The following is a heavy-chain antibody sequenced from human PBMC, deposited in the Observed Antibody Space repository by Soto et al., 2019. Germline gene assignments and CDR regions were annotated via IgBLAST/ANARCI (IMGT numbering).Heavy chain of an antibody. CDR3: AATIFGVVNGHWFDP. CDR2: MNPNSGNT. CDR1: GYTFTSYD. V-gene: IGHV1-8*01. J-gene: IGHJ5*02. D-gene: IGHD3-3*01. Sequence: QVQLVQSGAEVKKPGASVKVSCKASGYTFTSYDINWVRQATGQGLEWMGWMNPNSGNTGYAQKFQGRVTMTRNTYISTAYMARSSLRSEDKAVDYCAATIFGVVNGHWFDPWGQGTLVTVSS.